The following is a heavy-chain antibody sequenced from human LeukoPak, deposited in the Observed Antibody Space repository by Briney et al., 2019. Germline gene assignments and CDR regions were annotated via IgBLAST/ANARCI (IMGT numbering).Heavy chain of an antibody. D-gene: IGHD7-27*01. V-gene: IGHV3-23*01. Sequence: ETLSLTCTVSGGSISSYYWSWVRQAPGKGLEWVSAISGSGGSTYYADSVKGRFTISRDNSKNTLYLQMNSLRAEDTAVYYCAKDGRPSRLGYFDYWGQGTLVTVSS. CDR2: ISGSGGST. CDR1: GGSISSYY. J-gene: IGHJ4*02. CDR3: AKDGRPSRLGYFDY.